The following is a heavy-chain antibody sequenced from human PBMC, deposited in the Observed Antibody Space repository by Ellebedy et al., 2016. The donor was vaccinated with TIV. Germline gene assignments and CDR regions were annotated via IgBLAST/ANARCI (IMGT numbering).Heavy chain of an antibody. CDR3: TTLLPAAAGRRLDFDY. CDR2: ISWNSGSI. CDR1: GFTFDDYA. J-gene: IGHJ4*02. V-gene: IGHV3-9*01. D-gene: IGHD6-13*01. Sequence: GGSLRLSCAASGFTFDDYAMHWVRQAPGKGLEWVSGISWNSGSIGYADSVKGRFTISRDNAKNSLYLQMNSLRAEDTAVYYCTTLLPAAAGRRLDFDYWGQGTLVTVSS.